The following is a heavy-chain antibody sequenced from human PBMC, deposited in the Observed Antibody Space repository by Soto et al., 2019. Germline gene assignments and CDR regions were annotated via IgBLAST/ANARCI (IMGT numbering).Heavy chain of an antibody. Sequence: ASVKVSCKASGSTFTGYYMHWVRQAPGQGLEWMGWINPNSGGTNYAQKFQGRVTMTRDTSISTAYMELSRLRSDDTAVYYWAPGGVGTATPPAPNAHYYYYGMDVWGQGTTVTVSS. V-gene: IGHV1-2*02. CDR1: GSTFTGYY. J-gene: IGHJ6*02. D-gene: IGHD2-21*02. CDR3: APGGVGTATPPAPNAHYYYYGMDV. CDR2: INPNSGGT.